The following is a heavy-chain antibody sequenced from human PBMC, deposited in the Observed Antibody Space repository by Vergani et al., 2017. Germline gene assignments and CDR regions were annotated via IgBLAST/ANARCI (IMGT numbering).Heavy chain of an antibody. Sequence: QVQLVQSGAEVKKPGSSVKVSCKASGGTFSSYAISWVRQAPGQGLEWMGRIIPILGTANYAQKFQGRFTITADESTSTAYMEQSSLRSEDTAVYYCARDEGSSTSCYKYYFDYWGQGTLVTVSS. D-gene: IGHD2-2*01. CDR1: GGTFSSYA. CDR3: ARDEGSSTSCYKYYFDY. CDR2: IIPILGTA. V-gene: IGHV1-69*11. J-gene: IGHJ4*02.